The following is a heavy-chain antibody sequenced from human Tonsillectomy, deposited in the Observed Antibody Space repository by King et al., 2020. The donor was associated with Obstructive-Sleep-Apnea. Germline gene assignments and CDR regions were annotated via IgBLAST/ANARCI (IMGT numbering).Heavy chain of an antibody. CDR2: MYYSGNT. V-gene: IGHV4-59*08. CDR1: GGSISNYY. CDR3: ARHRGVEDYGGYGDYFDY. Sequence: QLQESGPGLVKPSETLSLTCTVSGGSISNYYWSWIRQPPGKGLEWIGYMYYSGNTNFNPSLKSRVTISADTSKLQISLRLSSVTAADTAVYYCARHRGVEDYGGYGDYFDYWGQGTLVTVSS. J-gene: IGHJ4*02. D-gene: IGHD5-12*01.